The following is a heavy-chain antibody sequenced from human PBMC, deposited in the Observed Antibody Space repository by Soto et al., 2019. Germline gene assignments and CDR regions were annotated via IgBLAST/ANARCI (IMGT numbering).Heavy chain of an antibody. CDR1: GGSISSGGYY. J-gene: IGHJ3*02. Sequence: KTSETLSLTCTVSGGSISSGGYYWSWIRQHPGKGLEWIGYIYYSGSTYYNPSLKSRVTISVDTSKNQFSLKLSSVTAADTAVYYCARTSQHNRITIFGVVTLGDAFDIWGQGTMVTVSS. V-gene: IGHV4-31*03. CDR3: ARTSQHNRITIFGVVTLGDAFDI. CDR2: IYYSGST. D-gene: IGHD3-3*01.